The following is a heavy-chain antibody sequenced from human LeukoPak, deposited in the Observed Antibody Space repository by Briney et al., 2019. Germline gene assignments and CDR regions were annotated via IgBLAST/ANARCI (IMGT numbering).Heavy chain of an antibody. V-gene: IGHV3-33*01. CDR1: GFTFSSYG. J-gene: IGHJ4*02. CDR2: IWYDGSNK. CDR3: ARDTPYYYDSSGYDY. D-gene: IGHD3-22*01. Sequence: GRSLRLSCAASGFTFSSYGMHWVRQAPGKGLEWVAVIWYDGSNKYYADSVKGRFTISRDNSKNTLYLQMNSLRAEDTAVYYCARDTPYYYDSSGYDYWGQGTLVTVSS.